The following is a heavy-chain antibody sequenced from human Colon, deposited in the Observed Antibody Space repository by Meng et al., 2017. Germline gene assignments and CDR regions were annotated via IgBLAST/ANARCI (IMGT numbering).Heavy chain of an antibody. Sequence: GRWKGPGPGLVRPSQALALTCVVSGGSISGDGYFWSWIRQHPGKGLEWIGYVHDSGDTYYKSSLKSRITISIDTSENQFSLKLKSVTAADTAVYYCARDPSNRGAFFDPWGQGTLVTVSS. D-gene: IGHD3-10*01. J-gene: IGHJ5*02. CDR1: GGSISGDGYF. V-gene: IGHV4-31*11. CDR3: ARDPSNRGAFFDP. CDR2: VHDSGDT.